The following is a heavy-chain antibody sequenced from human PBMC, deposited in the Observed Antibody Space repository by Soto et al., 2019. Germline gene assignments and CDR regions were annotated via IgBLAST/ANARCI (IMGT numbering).Heavy chain of an antibody. CDR3: ARDGVGATPAYYYGMDV. V-gene: IGHV1-69*01. D-gene: IGHD1-26*01. CDR2: IIPIFGTA. J-gene: IGHJ6*02. Sequence: QVQLVQSGAEVKKPGSSVKVSCKASVGTVSSYAISWVRQAPGQGLEWMGGIIPIFGTANYAQKFQGRVTITADESTSTAYMELRSLRSEDTAVYYCARDGVGATPAYYYGMDVWGQGTTVTVSS. CDR1: VGTVSSYA.